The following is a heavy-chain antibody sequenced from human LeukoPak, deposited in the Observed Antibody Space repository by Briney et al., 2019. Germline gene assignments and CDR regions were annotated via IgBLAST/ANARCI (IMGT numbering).Heavy chain of an antibody. V-gene: IGHV3-48*01. CDR2: IRTGSTI. CDR3: ASDRYYSFDY. CDR1: GFTFSSYS. Sequence: GGSLRLSCAASGFTFSSYSMNWVRQAPGKGQEWISYIRTGSTIYYADSVKGRFTISRDNAKNSLYLQMNSLRAEDTAVYYCASDRYYSFDYWGQGTLVTVSS. J-gene: IGHJ4*02. D-gene: IGHD1-1*01.